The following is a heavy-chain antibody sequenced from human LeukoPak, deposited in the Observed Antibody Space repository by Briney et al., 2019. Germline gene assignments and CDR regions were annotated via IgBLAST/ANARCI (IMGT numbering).Heavy chain of an antibody. CDR1: GFTFSYSW. V-gene: IGHV3-7*03. CDR3: ARGLGKGSSDY. D-gene: IGHD6-6*01. J-gene: IGHJ4*02. Sequence: GGSLRLSCVASGFTFSYSWMIWVRQAPGKGLEWVDNINQPGSQKYHVDSVKGRFTISRDNARNSLFLQMNSLTADDTAVYYCARGLGKGSSDYWGQGTLVTVSS. CDR2: INQPGSQK.